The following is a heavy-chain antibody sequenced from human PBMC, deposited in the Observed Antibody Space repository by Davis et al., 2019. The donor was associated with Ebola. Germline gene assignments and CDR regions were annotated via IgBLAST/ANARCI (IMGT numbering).Heavy chain of an antibody. CDR3: ARGGKGKWSMIVVVTLYYFDY. CDR2: ISSSSSTI. CDR1: GFTFSSYS. J-gene: IGHJ4*02. Sequence: GESLKISCAASGFTFSSYSMNWVRQAPGKGLEWVSYISSSSSTIYYADSVKGRFTISRDNAKNSLYLQMNSLRDEDTAVYYCARGGKGKWSMIVVVTLYYFDYWGQGTLVTVSS. D-gene: IGHD3-22*01. V-gene: IGHV3-48*02.